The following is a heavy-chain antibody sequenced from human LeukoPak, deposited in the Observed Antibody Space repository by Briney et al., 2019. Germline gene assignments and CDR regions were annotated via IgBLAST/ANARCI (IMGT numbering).Heavy chain of an antibody. D-gene: IGHD3-22*01. CDR2: INPNSGGT. V-gene: IGHV1-2*02. Sequence: ASVKVSCKASGYTFTGYYMHWVRQAPGQGLEWMGWINPNSGGTNYAQKFQGRVTMTRDTSISIAYMELSRLRSDDTAVYYCARESAGYYYDSSGYDDAFDIWGQGTMVTVSS. CDR3: ARESAGYYYDSSGYDDAFDI. CDR1: GYTFTGYY. J-gene: IGHJ3*02.